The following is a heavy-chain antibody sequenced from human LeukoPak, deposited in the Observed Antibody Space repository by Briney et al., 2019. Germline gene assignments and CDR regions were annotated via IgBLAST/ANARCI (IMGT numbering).Heavy chain of an antibody. CDR2: INPSDGST. CDR1: GYTFTSNH. V-gene: IGHV1-46*01. CDR3: ARELRRGGKQLGDYFDY. D-gene: IGHD1-1*01. J-gene: IGHJ4*02. Sequence: ASVKVSCKASGYTFTSNHLHWARQAPGQGPQWMGRINPSDGSTRYAQKFQGRVTMTRDTSTSTVYMELSSLRSEDTAVFFCARELRRGGKQLGDYFDYWGQGTRVTVSS.